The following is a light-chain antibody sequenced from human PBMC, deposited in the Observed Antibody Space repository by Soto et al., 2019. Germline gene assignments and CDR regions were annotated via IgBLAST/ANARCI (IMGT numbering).Light chain of an antibody. Sequence: QLVLTQPPSVSGTPGQRLTISCSGGRSNIASNTVNWYQQLPGTAPKLLLYGNDQRPSGVPGRFSGSKSGTSASLAISGLQSDDEAEFFGAAWDDGLSGPIFGGGTKVTAL. CDR2: GND. J-gene: IGLJ2*01. V-gene: IGLV1-44*01. CDR1: RSNIASNT. CDR3: AAWDDGLSGPI.